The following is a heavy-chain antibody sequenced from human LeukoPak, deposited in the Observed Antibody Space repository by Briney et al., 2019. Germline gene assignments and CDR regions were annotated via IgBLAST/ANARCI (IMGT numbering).Heavy chain of an antibody. CDR1: GYTFTGYY. Sequence: ASVKVSCKASGYTFTGYYSHWVRQAPGQGLEWMGWINPHSGGTNYAQKFQGRVTMTRDTSISTAYMELSRLRSDDTAVYYCVRDRTKYCSSTSCPLDYWGQGTLVTVSS. CDR2: INPHSGGT. D-gene: IGHD2-2*01. CDR3: VRDRTKYCSSTSCPLDY. J-gene: IGHJ4*02. V-gene: IGHV1-2*02.